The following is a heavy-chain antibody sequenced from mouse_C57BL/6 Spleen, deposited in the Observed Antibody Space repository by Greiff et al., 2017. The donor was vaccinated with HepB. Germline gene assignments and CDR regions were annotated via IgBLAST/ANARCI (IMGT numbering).Heavy chain of an antibody. D-gene: IGHD3-2*02. V-gene: IGHV1-61*01. CDR3: ARGDSSGYDFGY. CDR2: IYPSDSET. Sequence: QVHVQQPGAELVRPGSSVKLSCKASGYTFTSYWMDWVKQRPGQGLEWIGNIYPSDSETHYNQKFKDKATLTVDKSSSTAYMQLSSLTSEDSAVYYCARGDSSGYDFGYWGQGTTLTVSS. CDR1: GYTFTSYW. J-gene: IGHJ2*01.